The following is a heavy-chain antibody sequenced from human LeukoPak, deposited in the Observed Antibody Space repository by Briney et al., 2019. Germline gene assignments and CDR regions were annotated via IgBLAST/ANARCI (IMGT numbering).Heavy chain of an antibody. CDR3: ARVLQNYYHLDV. Sequence: SETLSLTCTVSGVSLNGHYWSWIRQPPGKGLEWIGFIYDSESANYKSSLESRVTMTLDTSKNQFSLKLNSVTAADTAVYYCARVLQNYYHLDVWGEGTTVTVSS. J-gene: IGHJ6*03. V-gene: IGHV4-59*11. D-gene: IGHD3-3*01. CDR2: IYDSESA. CDR1: GVSLNGHY.